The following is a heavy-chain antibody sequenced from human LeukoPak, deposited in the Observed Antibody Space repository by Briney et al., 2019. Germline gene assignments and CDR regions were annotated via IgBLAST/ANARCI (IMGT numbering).Heavy chain of an antibody. Sequence: PPASVKVSCKASGYTFTGYYIHWVRQAPGQGLEWMGWINPNSGGINYAQKFQGRVTMTSDTSISTAYMELSRLRSDDTALYYCARGPSVWGQGTLVTVSS. CDR2: INPNSGGI. J-gene: IGHJ4*02. CDR1: GYTFTGYY. V-gene: IGHV1-2*02. CDR3: ARGPSV.